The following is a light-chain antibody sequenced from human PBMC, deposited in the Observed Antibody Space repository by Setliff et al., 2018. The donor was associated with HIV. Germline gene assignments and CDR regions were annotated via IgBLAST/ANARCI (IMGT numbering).Light chain of an antibody. V-gene: IGLV2-23*02. CDR2: EVS. CDR1: SSDVGSYNL. Sequence: QSALAQPASVSGSPGQSITISCTGTSSDVGSYNLVSWYQQHPGKAPKLMIYEVSERPSGVSNRFSGSKSGNTASLTISGLQAEDEADYYCCSYAGSSTLRVFGTGTKVTV. CDR3: CSYAGSSTLRV. J-gene: IGLJ1*01.